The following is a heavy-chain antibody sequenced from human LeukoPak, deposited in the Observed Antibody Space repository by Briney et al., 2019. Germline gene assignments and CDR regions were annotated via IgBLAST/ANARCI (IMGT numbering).Heavy chain of an antibody. CDR2: IRYEGSNK. J-gene: IGHJ3*02. V-gene: IGHV3-30*02. CDR3: ARRLAVVVPAAIFDAFDI. D-gene: IGHD2-2*01. CDR1: GFTFSSHG. Sequence: GGSLRLSCAASGFTFSSHGMHWVRQAPGKGLEWVAFIRYEGSNKYYADSVKGRFTISRDNSKNTLYLQMNSLRVEDTAVYYCARRLAVVVPAAIFDAFDIWGQGTMVTVSS.